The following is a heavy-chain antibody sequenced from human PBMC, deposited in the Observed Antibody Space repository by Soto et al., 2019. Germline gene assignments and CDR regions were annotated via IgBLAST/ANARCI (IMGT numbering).Heavy chain of an antibody. CDR3: ARAGEMAYYFDY. V-gene: IGHV4-61*01. D-gene: IGHD2-21*01. Sequence: KTSETLSLTCTVSGGSVSSGSYYWSWIRQPPGKGLEWIGYIYHSGSTYYNPSLKSRVTISVDRSKNQFSLKLSSVTAADTAVYYCARAGEMAYYFDYWGQGTLVTVSS. J-gene: IGHJ4*02. CDR1: GGSVSSGSYY. CDR2: IYHSGST.